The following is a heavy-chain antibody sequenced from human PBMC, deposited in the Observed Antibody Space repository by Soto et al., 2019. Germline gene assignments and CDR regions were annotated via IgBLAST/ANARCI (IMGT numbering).Heavy chain of an antibody. CDR2: ISSNGGST. V-gene: IGHV3-64D*08. CDR1: GFTFSSYA. J-gene: IGHJ6*02. Sequence: EVQLVESGGGLVQPGGSLRLSCSASGFTFSSYAMHWVRQAPGKGLEYVSAISSNGGSTYYADSVKGRFTISRDNSKNTLYLQMSSLRAEDTAVYYCVTAVTSPKQKYGMDVWGQGTTVTVSS. CDR3: VTAVTSPKQKYGMDV. D-gene: IGHD4-4*01.